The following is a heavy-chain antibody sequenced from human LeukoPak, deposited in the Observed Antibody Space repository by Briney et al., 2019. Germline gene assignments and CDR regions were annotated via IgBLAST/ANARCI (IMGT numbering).Heavy chain of an antibody. Sequence: SETLSLTCTVSGGSISSYYWSWIRQPPGKGLEWIGYIYYSGSTNYNPSLKSRVTISVDTSKNQFSLKLSSVTAADTAVYYCARHEAQDFDYWGQGTLVTVSS. J-gene: IGHJ4*02. CDR3: ARHEAQDFDY. V-gene: IGHV4-59*01. CDR1: GGSISSYY. CDR2: IYYSGST.